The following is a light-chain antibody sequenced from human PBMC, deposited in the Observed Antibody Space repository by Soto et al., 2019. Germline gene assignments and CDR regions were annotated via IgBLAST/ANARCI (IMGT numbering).Light chain of an antibody. J-gene: IGKJ1*01. CDR2: GAS. CDR1: QSASSTY. CDR3: QQSVT. V-gene: IGKV3-20*01. Sequence: EIVLTQSPGTLSLSPRERATLSCMASQSASSTYLAWYQQKPGQAPRLLIYGASSRATGIPDRFSGSGSGTDFTLTIRRLEAEDFAVYYCQQSVTFGQGTKVEIK.